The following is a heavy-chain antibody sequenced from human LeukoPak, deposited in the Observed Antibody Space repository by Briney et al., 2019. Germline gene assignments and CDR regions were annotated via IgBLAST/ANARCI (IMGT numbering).Heavy chain of an antibody. CDR1: GGSISNYY. D-gene: IGHD3-16*01. J-gene: IGHJ4*02. CDR2: IYYSGST. CDR3: AREGGDPEGY. Sequence: SETLSLTCTVSGGSISNYYWGWIRQPPGEGLEWIGSIYYSGSTYYNSSLQSRITISVHMSNNQFALKLSSVTAADTAVYYCAREGGDPEGYWGQGTLVTVSS. V-gene: IGHV4-39*06.